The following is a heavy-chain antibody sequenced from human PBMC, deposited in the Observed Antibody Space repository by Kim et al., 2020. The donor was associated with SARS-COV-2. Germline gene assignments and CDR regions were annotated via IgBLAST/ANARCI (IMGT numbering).Heavy chain of an antibody. J-gene: IGHJ4*02. CDR2: ISAYNGNT. D-gene: IGHD3-10*01. CDR1: GYTFTSYG. V-gene: IGHV1-18*04. Sequence: ASVKVSCKASGYTFTSYGISWVRQAPGQGLEWMGWISAYNGNTNYAQKLQGRVTMTTDTSTSTAYMELRSLRSDDTAVYYCARDNPYYYGSGSYYNDYWGQGTLVTVSS. CDR3: ARDNPYYYGSGSYYNDY.